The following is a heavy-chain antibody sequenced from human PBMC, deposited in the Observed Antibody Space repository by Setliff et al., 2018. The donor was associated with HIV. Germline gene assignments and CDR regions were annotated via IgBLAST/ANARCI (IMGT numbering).Heavy chain of an antibody. CDR2: IYYSGST. CDR1: GGSISSGDYY. CDR3: ARWYSSSYYAFDI. Sequence: TCTVSGGSISSGDYYWSWIRQPPGKGLEWIGYIYYSGSTYYNPSLKSRITISVETSKKQFALKLSSVTAADTAVYYCARWYSSSYYAFDIWGQGTMVTVSS. V-gene: IGHV4-30-4*08. D-gene: IGHD1-26*01. J-gene: IGHJ3*02.